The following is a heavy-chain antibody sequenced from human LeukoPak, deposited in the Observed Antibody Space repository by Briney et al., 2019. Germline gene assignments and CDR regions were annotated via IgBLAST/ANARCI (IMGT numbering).Heavy chain of an antibody. CDR1: GFTFSSYS. J-gene: IGHJ5*02. Sequence: GGSLRLSCAASGFTFSSYSMNWVRQAPGKGLEWVSSISSSSSYIYYADSVKGRFTISRDNAKNSLYLQMSSLRAEDAAVYYCATIRPKNWFDPWGQGTLVTVSS. V-gene: IGHV3-21*01. CDR3: ATIRPKNWFDP. CDR2: ISSSSSYI.